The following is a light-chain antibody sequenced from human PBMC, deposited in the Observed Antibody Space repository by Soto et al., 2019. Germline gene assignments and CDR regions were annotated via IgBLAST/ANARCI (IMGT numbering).Light chain of an antibody. V-gene: IGKV4-1*01. CDR1: QNVLYSSNNKNY. Sequence: DIVMTQSPDSLAVSLGERATINCKSSQNVLYSSNNKNYLAWYQQTSGQPPKLLIYWASTRESGVPDRFSGSGSGTDFPLTISSLQAEDVAVYYCQQYYSNPPTFGQGTKLEIK. J-gene: IGKJ2*01. CDR3: QQYYSNPPT. CDR2: WAS.